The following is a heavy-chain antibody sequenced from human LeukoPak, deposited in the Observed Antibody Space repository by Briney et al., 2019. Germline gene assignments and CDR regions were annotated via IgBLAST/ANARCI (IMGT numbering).Heavy chain of an antibody. Sequence: GGSLRLSCAASGITFSSYAVTWVRQAPGKGLEWVSTISPSGAGTYFADSVKGRFTISRDNSKNTVYVQMNSLRAEDTAVYYCAKGSTCYRYLLDYWGQGTLVTVSS. V-gene: IGHV3-23*01. D-gene: IGHD3-16*02. CDR2: ISPSGAGT. CDR3: AKGSTCYRYLLDY. CDR1: GITFSSYA. J-gene: IGHJ4*02.